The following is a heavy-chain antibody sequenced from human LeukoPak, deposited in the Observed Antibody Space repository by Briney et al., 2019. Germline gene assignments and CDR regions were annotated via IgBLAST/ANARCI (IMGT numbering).Heavy chain of an antibody. CDR2: IYYSGST. CDR1: GGSISSGGYY. V-gene: IGHV4-31*03. J-gene: IGHJ5*02. CDR3: ARDYDGSGYYYGWFDP. D-gene: IGHD3-22*01. Sequence: TPSQTLSLTCTVSGGSISSGGYYWSWIRQHPGKGLEWIGYIYYSGSTYYNPSLKSRVTISVDTSKNQFSLKLSSVTAADTAVYYCARDYDGSGYYYGWFDPWGQGTLVTVSS.